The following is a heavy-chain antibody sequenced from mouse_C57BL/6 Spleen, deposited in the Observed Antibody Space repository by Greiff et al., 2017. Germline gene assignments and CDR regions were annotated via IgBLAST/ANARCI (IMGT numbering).Heavy chain of an antibody. D-gene: IGHD4-1*01. Sequence: VQLQQPGAELVKPGASVKMSCKASGYTFTSYWITWVKQRPGQGLEWIGDIYPGSGSTNYNEKFKSKATLTVDTSSSTAYMQLSSLTSEDSAVFYCARPLTGYWYFDVWGTGTTVTVTS. CDR1: GYTFTSYW. CDR2: IYPGSGST. J-gene: IGHJ1*03. V-gene: IGHV1-55*01. CDR3: ARPLTGYWYFDV.